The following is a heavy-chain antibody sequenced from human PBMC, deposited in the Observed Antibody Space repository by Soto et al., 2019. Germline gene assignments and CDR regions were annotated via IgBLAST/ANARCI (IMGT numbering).Heavy chain of an antibody. CDR3: ARDQYYYDSSGYWEDDY. J-gene: IGHJ4*02. V-gene: IGHV3-48*02. Sequence: GGSLRLSCAAPGFTFSSYSMNWVRQAPGKGLEWVSYISSSSTIYYADSVKGRFTISRDNAKNSLYLQMNSLRDEDTAVYYCARDQYYYDSSGYWEDDYWGQGTLVTVSS. CDR2: ISSSSTI. D-gene: IGHD3-22*01. CDR1: GFTFSSYS.